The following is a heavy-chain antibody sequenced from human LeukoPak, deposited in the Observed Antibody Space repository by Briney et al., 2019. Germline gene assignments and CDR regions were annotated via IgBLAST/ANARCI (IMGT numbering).Heavy chain of an antibody. V-gene: IGHV3-23*03. CDR2: IYSGGST. CDR3: ASFAFGAYYFDY. D-gene: IGHD3-10*01. Sequence: GGSLRLSCAASGFTFSSYAMSWVRQAPGKGLEWVSVIYSGGSTYYADSVKGRFTISRDNAKNSLYLQMNSLRAEDTAVYYCASFAFGAYYFDYWGQGTLVTVSS. CDR1: GFTFSSYA. J-gene: IGHJ4*02.